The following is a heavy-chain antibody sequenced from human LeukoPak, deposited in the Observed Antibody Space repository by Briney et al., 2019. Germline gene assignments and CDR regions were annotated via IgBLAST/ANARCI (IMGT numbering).Heavy chain of an antibody. Sequence: PGGSLRLSCAASGFTFSGSAMHWVRQASGKGLEWVGRIRSKANSYATAYAASVKGRFTISRDDSKNTAYLQMNSLKTEDTAVYYCTTVKGWPAPSFYFDYWGQGTLVTVSS. CDR1: GFTFSGSA. CDR3: TTVKGWPAPSFYFDY. V-gene: IGHV3-73*01. D-gene: IGHD4-11*01. J-gene: IGHJ4*02. CDR2: IRSKANSYAT.